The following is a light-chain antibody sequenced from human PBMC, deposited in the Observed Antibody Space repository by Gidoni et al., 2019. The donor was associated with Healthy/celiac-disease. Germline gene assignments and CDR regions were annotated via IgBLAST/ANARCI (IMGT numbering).Light chain of an antibody. J-gene: IGLJ2*01. CDR1: SSNIGAGYD. CDR2: GNS. CDR3: QSYDSSLSGSVV. V-gene: IGLV1-40*01. Sequence: QSVLTQPPSLSGAPGPSVTISCTGSSSNIGAGYDVHWYQQLPGTAPKLLIYGNSNRPSGVPDRFSGSKSGTSASLAITGLQAEDEADYYCQSYDSSLSGSVVFGGGTKLTVL.